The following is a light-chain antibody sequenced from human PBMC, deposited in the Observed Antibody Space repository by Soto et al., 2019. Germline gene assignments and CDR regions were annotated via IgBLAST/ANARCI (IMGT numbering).Light chain of an antibody. CDR2: EVS. V-gene: IGLV2-14*01. Sequence: QSALTQPASVSGSPGQSITISCTGTSSDVGGYNYVSWYQQQPGKAPKLMIYEVSNRPSGVSNRFSGSKSGNTASLTNSGLQAEDEADYYCSSYTSSSTLVFGGGTKLTVL. J-gene: IGLJ2*01. CDR1: SSDVGGYNY. CDR3: SSYTSSSTLV.